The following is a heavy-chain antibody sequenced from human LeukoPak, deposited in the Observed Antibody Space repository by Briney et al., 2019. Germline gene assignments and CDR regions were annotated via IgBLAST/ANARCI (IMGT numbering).Heavy chain of an antibody. Sequence: ASVKVSCKASGYTLTSYGISWVRQAPGQGLEWMGWISAYNGNTNYAQKLQGRVTMTTDTSTSTAYMELRSLRSGDTAVYYCARVADPYSGSYFDYWGQGTLVTVSS. CDR2: ISAYNGNT. D-gene: IGHD1-26*01. CDR1: GYTLTSYG. J-gene: IGHJ4*02. CDR3: ARVADPYSGSYFDY. V-gene: IGHV1-18*01.